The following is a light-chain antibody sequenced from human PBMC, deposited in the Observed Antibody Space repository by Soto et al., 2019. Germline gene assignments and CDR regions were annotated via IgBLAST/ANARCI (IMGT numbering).Light chain of an antibody. CDR1: QSISSW. CDR2: DAS. Sequence: DIQMTQSPSTLSASVGARVPITCRARQSISSWLAWYQQKPGKAPKLLIYDASSLESGVPSRFSGSGSGTEFTLTISSLQPDDFATYYCQQYNSYWTFGQGTKVDIK. V-gene: IGKV1-5*01. CDR3: QQYNSYWT. J-gene: IGKJ1*01.